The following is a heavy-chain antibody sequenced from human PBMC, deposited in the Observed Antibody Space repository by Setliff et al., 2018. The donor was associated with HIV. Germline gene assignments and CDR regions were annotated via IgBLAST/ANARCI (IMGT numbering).Heavy chain of an antibody. CDR2: INHSGST. D-gene: IGHD3-10*01. Sequence: SETLSLTCAVYXGSFXXXXRVWTRQPPGKGLEGIGEINHSGSTYYNPSLKTRVTISVDTSKIQFSLRLSSVTAADTAMYYCARVPITMIRGLAKRGGPYWYFDLWGRGTLVTVSS. CDR3: ARVPITMIRGLAKRGGPYWYFDL. CDR1: XGSFXXXX. V-gene: IGHV4-34*01. J-gene: IGHJ2*01.